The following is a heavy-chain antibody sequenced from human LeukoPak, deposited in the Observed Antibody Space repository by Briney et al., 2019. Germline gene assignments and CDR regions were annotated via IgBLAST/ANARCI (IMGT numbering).Heavy chain of an antibody. CDR2: INQGGSDK. CDR1: GFTFSGHW. D-gene: IGHD3-22*01. CDR3: ARGMGITMIDY. Sequence: GGSLRLSCAASGFTFSGHWMSWVRQAPGKGLEWVANINQGGSDKYYVDSVKGRFTISRDNAKNSLYLQMNSLRAEDTAVYYCARGMGITMIDYWGQGTLVTVSS. V-gene: IGHV3-7*01. J-gene: IGHJ4*02.